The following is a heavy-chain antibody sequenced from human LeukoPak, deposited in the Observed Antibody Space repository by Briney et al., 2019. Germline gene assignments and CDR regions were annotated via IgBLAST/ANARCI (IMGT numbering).Heavy chain of an antibody. J-gene: IGHJ4*02. V-gene: IGHV4-39*01. CDR3: ARHGKNGLFDY. CDR2: IYYSGST. D-gene: IGHD3/OR15-3a*01. Sequence: SETLSLTCTVSGGSISSSSYYWGWIRQPPGKGLEWIGSIYYSGSTNYNPSLKSRVTISVDTSKDQFSLKLSSVTAADTAVYYCARHGKNGLFDYWGQGTLVTVSS. CDR1: GGSISSSSYY.